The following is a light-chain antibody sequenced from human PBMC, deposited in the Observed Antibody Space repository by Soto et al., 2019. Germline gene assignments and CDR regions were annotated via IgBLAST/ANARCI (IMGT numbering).Light chain of an antibody. J-gene: IGLJ1*01. CDR1: RSDVGGYNY. CDR2: DVS. Sequence: QSALTQPASVSGSPGQSITISCTGTRSDVGGYNYVSWYQQHPGKAPKLMIYDVSNRPSGVSNRFSGSKSGNTASLTICGLQAEDEADYYCSSYTSSSDLDVFGTGTKLTVL. CDR3: SSYTSSSDLDV. V-gene: IGLV2-14*01.